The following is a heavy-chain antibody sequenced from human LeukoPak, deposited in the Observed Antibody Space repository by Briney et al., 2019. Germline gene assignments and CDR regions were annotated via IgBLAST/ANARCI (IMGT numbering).Heavy chain of an antibody. CDR3: AKAGYSSGWYDY. Sequence: PSETLSLTCTVSGGSISSGSYYWSWIRQPAGKGLEWIGSIYYSGSTYYNPSLKSRVTISVDTSKNQFSLKLSSVTAADTAVYYCAKAGYSSGWYDYWGQGTLVTVSS. CDR2: IYYSGST. CDR1: GGSISSGSYY. D-gene: IGHD6-19*01. V-gene: IGHV4-39*07. J-gene: IGHJ4*02.